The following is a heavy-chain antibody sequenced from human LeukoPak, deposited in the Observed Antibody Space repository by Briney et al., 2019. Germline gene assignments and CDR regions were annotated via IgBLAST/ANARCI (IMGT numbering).Heavy chain of an antibody. V-gene: IGHV3-23*01. CDR3: AKVALVRGVLRSHFDY. D-gene: IGHD3-10*01. CDR1: GFTFSDYA. Sequence: GGSLRLSCTASGFTFSDYAMTWVRQAPGKGLEWVSSISSSRNFTHYADSVKGRFTISRDNSKKTLYLQLSSLRAEDTAVYYCAKVALVRGVLRSHFDYWGQGSLVTVSS. J-gene: IGHJ4*02. CDR2: ISSSRNFT.